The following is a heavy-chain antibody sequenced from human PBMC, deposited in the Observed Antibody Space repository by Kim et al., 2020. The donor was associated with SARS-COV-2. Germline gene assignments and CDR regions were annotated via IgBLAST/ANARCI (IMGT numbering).Heavy chain of an antibody. V-gene: IGHV1-3*01. D-gene: IGHD2-21*01. Sequence: ASVKVSCKASGYTFTSYTFHWVRQAPGQRPEWMGRIYAGNGDTDYSRKFQGRVTFSGDTSASTVYMDLSSLSSDDTAVYYCARGVHHSGDYQDWGQGTLVTVSS. CDR3: ARGVHHSGDYQD. J-gene: IGHJ4*02. CDR1: GYTFTSYT. CDR2: IYAGNGDT.